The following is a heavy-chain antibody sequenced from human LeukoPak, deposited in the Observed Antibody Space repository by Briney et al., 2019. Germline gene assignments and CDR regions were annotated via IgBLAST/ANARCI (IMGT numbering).Heavy chain of an antibody. CDR1: GFSFSNYG. J-gene: IGHJ4*02. CDR2: ITDSGRAT. V-gene: IGHV3-23*01. CDR3: AKHLTGVKSSDY. Sequence: PGGSLRLSCAAAGFSFSNYGMSWVRQAPGKGLEWVSAITDSGRATYYADYVKGRFIISRDNSENTLYLQMHSLRDEDTAVYYCAKHLTGVKSSDYWGQGALVTVSS. D-gene: IGHD3-9*01.